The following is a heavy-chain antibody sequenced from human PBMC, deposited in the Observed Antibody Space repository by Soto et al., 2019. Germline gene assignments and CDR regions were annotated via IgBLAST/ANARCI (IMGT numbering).Heavy chain of an antibody. CDR2: MNPNSGNA. CDR3: TWGRVVRWDLRRFDP. Sequence: QVQLVQSGAEVKKPGASVKVSCKASGYSFISSDINWVRQATGQGLEWMGWMNPNSGNAGYAQKFQGLRTMTRNRSISRAYMELSRRTSGDTAVDYCTWGRVVRWDLRRFDPWGQGTLVTVSS. CDR1: GYSFISSD. J-gene: IGHJ5*02. D-gene: IGHD3-10*01. V-gene: IGHV1-8*01.